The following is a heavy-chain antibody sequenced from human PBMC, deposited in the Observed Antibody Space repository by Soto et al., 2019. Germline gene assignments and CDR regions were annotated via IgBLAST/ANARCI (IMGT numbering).Heavy chain of an antibody. CDR1: GGSISSSSYY. J-gene: IGHJ5*02. CDR2: IYYSGST. Sequence: QLQLQESGPGLVKPSETLSLTCTVSGGSISSSSYYWGWIRQPPGKGLEWIGSIYYSGSTYYNPSLKSRVTISVDTSKNQFSLKLSSVTAADTAVYYCARRVAKYNWFDPWGQGTLVTVSS. D-gene: IGHD5-12*01. CDR3: ARRVAKYNWFDP. V-gene: IGHV4-39*01.